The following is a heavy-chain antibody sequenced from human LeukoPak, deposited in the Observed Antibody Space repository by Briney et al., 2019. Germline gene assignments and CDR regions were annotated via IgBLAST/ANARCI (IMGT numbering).Heavy chain of an antibody. D-gene: IGHD3-10*01. CDR1: GGSFSGYY. CDR3: ARALLLLEGRWLSYHYKSLDAFDI. V-gene: IGHV4-34*01. J-gene: IGHJ3*02. CDR2: INHSGST. Sequence: PSETLSLTCAVYGGSFSGYYWSWIRQPPGKGLEWIGEINHSGSTNYNPSLKSRVTISVDTSKNRFSLKLSSVTAADTAVYYCARALLLLEGRWLSYHYKSLDAFDIWGQGTMVTVSS.